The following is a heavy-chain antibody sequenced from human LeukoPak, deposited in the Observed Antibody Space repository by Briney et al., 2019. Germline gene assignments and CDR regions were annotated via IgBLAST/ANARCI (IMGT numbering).Heavy chain of an antibody. CDR1: GFTFSSYG. Sequence: GGSLRLSCAASGFTFSSYGMNWVRQAPGKGLEWGSGIGVGGTTYYAASVKGRFTISRDTSKNTLYLQMNSLRAEDTAVYYCAKTQSYYDCWGQGTLVTVSS. J-gene: IGHJ4*02. CDR3: AKTQSYYDC. D-gene: IGHD3-10*01. V-gene: IGHV3-23*01. CDR2: IGVGGTT.